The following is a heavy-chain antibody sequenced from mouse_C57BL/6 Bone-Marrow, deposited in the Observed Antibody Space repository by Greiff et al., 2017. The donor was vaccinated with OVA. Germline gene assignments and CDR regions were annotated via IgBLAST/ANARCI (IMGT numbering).Heavy chain of an antibody. Sequence: EVQRVESGPGLVKPSQSLSLTCSVTGYSITSGYYWNWIRQFPGNKLEWMGYISYDGSNNYNPSLKNRISITRDTSKNQFFLKLNSVTTEDTATYYCARGPYGSGAMDYWGQGTSVTVSS. CDR3: ARGPYGSGAMDY. V-gene: IGHV3-6*01. D-gene: IGHD1-1*01. CDR2: ISYDGSN. CDR1: GYSITSGYY. J-gene: IGHJ4*01.